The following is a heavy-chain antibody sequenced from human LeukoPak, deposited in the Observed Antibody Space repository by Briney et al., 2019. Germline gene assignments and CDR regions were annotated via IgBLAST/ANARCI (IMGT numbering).Heavy chain of an antibody. CDR1: GFTFSSYA. J-gene: IGHJ5*02. CDR3: AKDRITMVRGAKFNWFDP. Sequence: GGSLRLSCAASGFTFSSYAMSWVRQAPGKGLEWVSAISGSGGSTYYADSVKGRFTISRDNSKHTLYLQMNSLRAEDTAVYYCAKDRITMVRGAKFNWFDPWGQGTLVTVSS. D-gene: IGHD3-10*01. V-gene: IGHV3-23*01. CDR2: ISGSGGST.